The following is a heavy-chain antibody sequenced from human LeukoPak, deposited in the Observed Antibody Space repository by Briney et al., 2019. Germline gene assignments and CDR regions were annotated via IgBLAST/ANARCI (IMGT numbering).Heavy chain of an antibody. CDR1: GFTVSSNY. CDR3: ARSTSGHNWFDP. V-gene: IGHV3-53*01. J-gene: IGHJ5*02. D-gene: IGHD1-1*01. CDR2: ICSGGST. Sequence: GGSLRLSCAASGFTVSSNYMHWVRQAPGKGLEWVSVICSGGSTYYAEDAEERFTIFRGNSKNTLHFQMNSLRAEDTAVYYCARSTSGHNWFDPWGQGTLVTVSS.